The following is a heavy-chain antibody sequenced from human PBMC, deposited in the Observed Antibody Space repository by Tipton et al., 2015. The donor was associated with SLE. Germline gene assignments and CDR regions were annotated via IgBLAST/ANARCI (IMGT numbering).Heavy chain of an antibody. CDR2: IYHSGST. CDR3: ARDESGSYDY. J-gene: IGHJ4*02. D-gene: IGHD1-26*01. V-gene: IGHV4-38-2*02. Sequence: TLSLTCAVSGYSISSGYYWGWIRQPPGKGLEWIGSIYHSGSTYYNPSLKSRVTISVDTSKNQFSLKLSSVTAADTAVYYCARDESGSYDYWGQGTLVTVSS. CDR1: GYSISSGYY.